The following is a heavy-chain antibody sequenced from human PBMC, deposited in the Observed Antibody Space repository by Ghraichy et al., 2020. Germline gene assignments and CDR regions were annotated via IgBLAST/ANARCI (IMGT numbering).Heavy chain of an antibody. V-gene: IGHV3-23*01. J-gene: IGHJ2*01. CDR3: AKFLLGSYWYFDL. CDR2: ISASGTST. Sequence: GESLRLSCAASGFTFSSYYMTWVRQAPGKGLEWVSAISASGTSTYYADSVKGQFTISRDNSKNTLYLQVNSLRAEDTAVYYCAKFLLGSYWYFDLWGRGTLVTVSS. D-gene: IGHD3-16*01. CDR1: GFTFSSYY.